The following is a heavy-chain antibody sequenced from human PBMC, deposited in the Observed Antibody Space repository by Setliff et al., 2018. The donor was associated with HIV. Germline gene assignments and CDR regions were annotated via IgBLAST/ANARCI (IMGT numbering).Heavy chain of an antibody. Sequence: ASVKVSCKASGYTFTGYYVHWVRQAPGQGLEWMGWISAYNGNTNYAQKLQGRVTMTTDTSTSTAYMELSSLRSEDTAVYYCARIPNHSSGFDYWGQGTPVTVSS. CDR2: ISAYNGNT. D-gene: IGHD3-22*01. V-gene: IGHV1-18*04. J-gene: IGHJ4*02. CDR3: ARIPNHSSGFDY. CDR1: GYTFTGYY.